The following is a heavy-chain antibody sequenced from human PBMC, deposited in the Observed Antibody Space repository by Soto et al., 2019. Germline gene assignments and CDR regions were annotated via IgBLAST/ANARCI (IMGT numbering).Heavy chain of an antibody. CDR1: GFTFSSYG. D-gene: IGHD1-26*01. J-gene: IGHJ6*02. V-gene: IGHV3-30*18. Sequence: GGSLRLSCAASGFTFSSYGMHWVRQAPGKGLEWVAVISYDGSNKYYADSVKGRFTISRDNSKNTLYLQMNSLRAEDTAVYYCAKDKGESGSYYYYGMDVWGQGTTVTVSS. CDR3: AKDKGESGSYYYYGMDV. CDR2: ISYDGSNK.